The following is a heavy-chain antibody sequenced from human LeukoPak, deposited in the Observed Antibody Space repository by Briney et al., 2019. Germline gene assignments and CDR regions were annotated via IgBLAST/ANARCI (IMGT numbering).Heavy chain of an antibody. CDR3: ARDGYYCSGGSCYDGMDV. Sequence: GGSLTLSCAVSGFTLSSNYMSWVRQPPGKGLEWFADIYYGGSTYYADSVKGRFTISRDKSKNTLYLQMNSLRAEDTAVYYCARDGYYCSGGSCYDGMDVWGKGTTITVSS. V-gene: IGHV3-53*01. CDR1: GFTLSSNY. J-gene: IGHJ6*04. CDR2: IYYGGST. D-gene: IGHD2-15*01.